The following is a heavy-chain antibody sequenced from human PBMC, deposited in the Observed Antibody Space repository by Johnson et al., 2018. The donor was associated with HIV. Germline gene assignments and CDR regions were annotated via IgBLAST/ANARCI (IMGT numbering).Heavy chain of an antibody. Sequence: VQLVESGGGMVKPGGSLRLSCLASGFTFSNYAMSWVRQAPGKGLEWVSTISGSGGSTYYADSVKGRFTISRDNSKNTLYLQMNSLRAEDTAVYYCARVSSIAALWDAFDIWGQGTMVTVSS. V-gene: IGHV3-23*04. D-gene: IGHD6-6*01. CDR1: GFTFSNYA. J-gene: IGHJ3*02. CDR2: ISGSGGST. CDR3: ARVSSIAALWDAFDI.